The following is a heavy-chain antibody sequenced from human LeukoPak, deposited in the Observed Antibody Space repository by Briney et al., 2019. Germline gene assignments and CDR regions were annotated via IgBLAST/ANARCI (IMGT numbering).Heavy chain of an antibody. CDR2: IKEDGSEK. Sequence: GGSLRLSCAASGFTFSNFWMSWVRQAPGKGLEWVANIKEDGSEKYYVDSVKGRFTISRDNAKNSLYLQMNSLRADDTAVYYCARDCSSTSCYVDVDYWGQGTLVTVSS. D-gene: IGHD2-2*01. CDR3: ARDCSSTSCYVDVDY. CDR1: GFTFSNFW. J-gene: IGHJ4*02. V-gene: IGHV3-7*01.